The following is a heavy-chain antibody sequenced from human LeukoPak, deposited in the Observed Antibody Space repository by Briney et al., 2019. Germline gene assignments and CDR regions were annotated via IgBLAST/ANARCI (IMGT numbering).Heavy chain of an antibody. CDR3: ARNSPGEWELLD. Sequence: GASVKVSCKASGGTFSSYAISWVRQAPGQGLEWMGRIIPILGIANYAQKFQGRVTITADKSTSTAYMELSSLRSEDTAVYYCARNSPGEWELLDWGQGTLVTVSS. CDR1: GGTFSSYA. V-gene: IGHV1-69*04. J-gene: IGHJ4*02. CDR2: IIPILGIA. D-gene: IGHD1-26*01.